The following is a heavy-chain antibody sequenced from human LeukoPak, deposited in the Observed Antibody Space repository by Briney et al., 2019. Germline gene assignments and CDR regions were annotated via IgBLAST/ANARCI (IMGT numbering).Heavy chain of an antibody. J-gene: IGHJ6*02. V-gene: IGHV3-30-3*01. CDR1: GFTFSSYA. CDR2: ISYDGSNK. CDR3: ARDPPIVVVPAVYGMDV. D-gene: IGHD2-2*01. Sequence: PGGSLRLSCAASGFTFSSYAMHWVRQAPGKGLEWVAVISYDGSNKYYADSVKGRFTISRDNSKNTLYLQMNSLRAEDTAVYYCARDPPIVVVPAVYGMDVWGQGTTVTVSS.